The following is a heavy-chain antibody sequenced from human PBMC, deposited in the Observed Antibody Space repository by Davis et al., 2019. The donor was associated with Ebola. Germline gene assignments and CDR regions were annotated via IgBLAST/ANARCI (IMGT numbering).Heavy chain of an antibody. CDR2: INHSGST. CDR3: ARDSGARGFDP. Sequence: MPSETLSLTCAVSGGSFSGYYWSWIRQPPGKGLEWIGEINHSGSTNYNPSLKSRVTISVDTSKNQFSLKLSSVTAADTAVYYCARDSGARGFDPWGQGTLVTVSS. J-gene: IGHJ5*02. CDR1: GGSFSGYY. V-gene: IGHV4-34*01. D-gene: IGHD1-26*01.